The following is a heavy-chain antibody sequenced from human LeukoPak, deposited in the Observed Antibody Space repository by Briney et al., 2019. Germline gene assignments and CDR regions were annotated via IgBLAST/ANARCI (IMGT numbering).Heavy chain of an antibody. J-gene: IGHJ1*01. CDR3: ARDGIRDYSSSRAYFQH. CDR2: ISAYNGNT. V-gene: IGHV1-18*01. CDR1: GYTFTSYG. Sequence: ASVKASCKASGYTFTSYGISWVRQAPGQGLEWMGWISAYNGNTNYAQKLQGRVTMTTDTSTSTAYMELRSLRSDDTAVYYCARDGIRDYSSSRAYFQHWGQGTLVTVSS. D-gene: IGHD6-13*01.